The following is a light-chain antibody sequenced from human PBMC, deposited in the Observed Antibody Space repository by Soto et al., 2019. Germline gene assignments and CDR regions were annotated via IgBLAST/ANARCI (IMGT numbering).Light chain of an antibody. CDR1: SSGVGGYNY. V-gene: IGLV2-14*01. Sequence: QSALAQPSSVSGSPGQSITISCTGTSSGVGGYNYVSWFQHHPGKAPKLIIYEVSYRPSGVSNRFSGSKSGDTASLTISGLQAEDEADYYCSSFTNTITRYAFGTGTKVTVL. CDR3: SSFTNTITRYA. J-gene: IGLJ1*01. CDR2: EVS.